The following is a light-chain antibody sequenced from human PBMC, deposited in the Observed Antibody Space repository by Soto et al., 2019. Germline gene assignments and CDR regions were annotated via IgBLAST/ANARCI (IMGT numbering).Light chain of an antibody. J-gene: IGLJ1*01. Sequence: QSVLTQPASVSGSPGQSITISCSGTSSDIGSYDHVAWYQQFPGKSPKLIIYAVSDRPSGVSDRFSGSKSGISASLTISGLQTEDEADYYCSSYTSSSTVYVFGTGTKVTVL. CDR3: SSYTSSSTVYV. V-gene: IGLV2-14*03. CDR2: AVS. CDR1: SSDIGSYDH.